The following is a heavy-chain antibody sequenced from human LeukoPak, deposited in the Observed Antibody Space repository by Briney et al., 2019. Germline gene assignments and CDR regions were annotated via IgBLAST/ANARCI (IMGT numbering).Heavy chain of an antibody. CDR3: ARSASPVLRYFDWLAPFDY. CDR1: GFTFSSYW. V-gene: IGHV3-7*03. Sequence: GGSLRLSCAASGFTFSSYWVSWVRQAPGRGLEWVANIKQDGSEKYYVDSVKGRFTISRDNAKNSLYLQMNSLRAEDTAVYYCARSASPVLRYFDWLAPFDYWGQGTLVTVSS. CDR2: IKQDGSEK. D-gene: IGHD3-9*01. J-gene: IGHJ4*02.